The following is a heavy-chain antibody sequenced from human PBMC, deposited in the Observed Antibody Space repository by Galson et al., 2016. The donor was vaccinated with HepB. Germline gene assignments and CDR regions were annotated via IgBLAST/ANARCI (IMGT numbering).Heavy chain of an antibody. Sequence: SVKVSCKASGFTFTSYGISWVRQAPGQGLEWMGWISTHDGNTNYAQNLQGRVTMTTDTSTSTAYMELRSLRSDDTAIYYCVRVYRWWFDPWGQGTLVTVSS. J-gene: IGHJ5*02. CDR1: GFTFTSYG. CDR2: ISTHDGNT. V-gene: IGHV1-18*01. CDR3: VRVYRWWFDP. D-gene: IGHD5/OR15-5a*01.